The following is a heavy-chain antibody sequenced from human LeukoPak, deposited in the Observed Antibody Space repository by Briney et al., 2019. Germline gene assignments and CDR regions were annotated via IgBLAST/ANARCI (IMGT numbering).Heavy chain of an antibody. CDR2: IYHSGST. J-gene: IGHJ1*01. V-gene: IGHV4-4*02. CDR1: GFTFSSYSM. D-gene: IGHD3-22*01. Sequence: GSLRLSCAASGFTFSSYSMNWVRQAPGKGLEWIGEIYHSGSTNYNPSLKSRVTISVDKSKNQFSLKLSSVTAADTAVYYCARVGSGYYYWYFQHWGQGTLVTVSS. CDR3: ARVGSGYYYWYFQH.